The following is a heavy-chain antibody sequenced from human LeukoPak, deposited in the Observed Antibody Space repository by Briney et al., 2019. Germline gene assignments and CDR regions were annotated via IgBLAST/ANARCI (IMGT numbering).Heavy chain of an antibody. CDR1: GGFISSSSYF. CDR2: IYYSGST. CDR3: ARDGLHHNWFDP. D-gene: IGHD4-11*01. J-gene: IGHJ5*02. V-gene: IGHV4-39*02. Sequence: SETLSLTCTVSGGFISSSSYFWGWIRQPPGKGLEWIGSIYYSGSTSYNTSLKSRVTISVDTSKNQFSLKLSSVTAADTAVYYCARDGLHHNWFDPWGQGTLVTVSS.